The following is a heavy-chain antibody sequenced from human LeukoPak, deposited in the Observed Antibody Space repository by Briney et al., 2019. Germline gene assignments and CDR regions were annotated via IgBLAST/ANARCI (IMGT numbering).Heavy chain of an antibody. V-gene: IGHV3-7*03. CDR1: GFTFSSYW. J-gene: IGHJ4*02. CDR2: IKQDGSEK. D-gene: IGHD5-18*01. Sequence: GGSLRLSCAASGFTFSSYWMSWVRQAPGKGLEWVANIKQDGSEKYYVDSVKGRFTISRDNAKNSLYLQMNSLGAEDTAVYYCASGGAMVYFDYWGQGTLVTVSS. CDR3: ASGGAMVYFDY.